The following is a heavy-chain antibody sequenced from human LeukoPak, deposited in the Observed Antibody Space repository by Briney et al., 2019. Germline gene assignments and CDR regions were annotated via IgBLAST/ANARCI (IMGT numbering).Heavy chain of an antibody. D-gene: IGHD3-16*01. CDR3: VLGGYDGPYLGFDY. V-gene: IGHV3-48*04. J-gene: IGHJ4*02. CDR1: GFTFSTYN. CDR2: ITSNLNTI. Sequence: SGGSLRLSCAASGFTFSTYNMNWVRQAPGKGLEWLAYITSNLNTIYYADSVKGRFTISRDNAKNSLYLQMNSLRAEDTAVYYCVLGGYDGPYLGFDYWGQGTLVTVSS.